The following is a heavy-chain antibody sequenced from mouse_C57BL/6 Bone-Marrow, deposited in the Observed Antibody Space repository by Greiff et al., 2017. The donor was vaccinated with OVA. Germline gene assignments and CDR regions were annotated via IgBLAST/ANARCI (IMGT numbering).Heavy chain of an antibody. CDR2: ISSGGSYT. CDR3: ARGGNGYD. V-gene: IGHV5-6*01. D-gene: IGHD2-2*01. J-gene: IGHJ3*01. Sequence: EVKLVESGGDLVKPGGSLKLSCAASGFTFSSYGMSWVRQTPDKRLEWVATISSGGSYTYYPASVKGRFTIPRDNAKNTLYLQMSSLKSEDTAMYYCARGGNGYDWGQGTLVTVSA. CDR1: GFTFSSYG.